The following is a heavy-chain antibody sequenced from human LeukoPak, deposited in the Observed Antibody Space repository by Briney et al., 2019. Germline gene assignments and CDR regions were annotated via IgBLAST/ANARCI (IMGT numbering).Heavy chain of an antibody. V-gene: IGHV3-43D*03. J-gene: IGHJ3*02. D-gene: IGHD3-22*01. Sequence: GGSLRLSCAASGFIFGDYAMNWVRQAPGKGLEWVSFISWGGGNTFYADSVKGRFTISRDKSKNSLYLQMNSLRVEDTALYYCVKGSNGYYAVDIWGQGTMVTVSS. CDR2: ISWGGGNT. CDR1: GFIFGDYA. CDR3: VKGSNGYYAVDI.